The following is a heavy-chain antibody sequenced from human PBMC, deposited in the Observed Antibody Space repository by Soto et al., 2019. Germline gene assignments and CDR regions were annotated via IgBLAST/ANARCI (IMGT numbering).Heavy chain of an antibody. D-gene: IGHD2-8*02. CDR1: GGSFSGYF. V-gene: IGHV4-34*01. J-gene: IGHJ4*02. CDR3: ARDKITGLFDY. CDR2: ITHSGST. Sequence: SETLSLTCAVSGGSFSGYFWSWIRQSPGKGLEWIGEITHSGSTNYNPSLKSRVTISVDTSRNQFSLKLTSVTAADTAVYYCARDKITGLFDYWGQGTLVTV.